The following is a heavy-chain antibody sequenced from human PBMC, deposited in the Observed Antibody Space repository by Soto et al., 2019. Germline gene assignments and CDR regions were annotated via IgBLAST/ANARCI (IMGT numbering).Heavy chain of an antibody. CDR2: INPNNGGT. CDR3: ARDLLWSAQKPIDF. V-gene: IGHV1-2*02. Sequence: VRLLQSGAEVKKPGASVKVSCQASGYTFSGYNVHWVRQAPGQGLEWMGWINPNNGGTNFARKFQGRVTMTRDTSIGTAYMELTNLTSDDTAVYFCARDLLWSAQKPIDFWGQGTLVTVAS. J-gene: IGHJ4*02. CDR1: GYTFSGYN. D-gene: IGHD2-21*01.